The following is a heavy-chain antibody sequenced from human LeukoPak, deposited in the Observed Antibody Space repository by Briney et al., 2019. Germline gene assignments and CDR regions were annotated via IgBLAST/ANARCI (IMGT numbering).Heavy chain of an antibody. D-gene: IGHD3-10*01. Sequence: SVKVSCKASGGTFSSYGFSWVRQAPGQGLEWMGGIIPIFGTANYARKFQGRVTITADESTSTAYMELSSLRSEDTAVYYCASDYYGSGSYSYYYYGMDVWGQGTTVTVSS. CDR1: GGTFSSYG. CDR2: IIPIFGTA. CDR3: ASDYYGSGSYSYYYYGMDV. V-gene: IGHV1-69*13. J-gene: IGHJ6*02.